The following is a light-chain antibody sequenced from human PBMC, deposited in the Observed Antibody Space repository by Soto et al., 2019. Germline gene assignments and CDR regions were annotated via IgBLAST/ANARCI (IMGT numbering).Light chain of an antibody. CDR1: QSISSW. J-gene: IGKJ1*01. CDR2: KAS. CDR3: QHYNSYPWT. Sequence: DIQMTQSPSTLSASVGDRVTITCRASQSISSWLAWYQQKPGKAPKLLIYKASSLESGVPSRFSGSGSATECTLTISTMQPDDFTTYYGQHYNSYPWTFGQDTKVEIK. V-gene: IGKV1-5*03.